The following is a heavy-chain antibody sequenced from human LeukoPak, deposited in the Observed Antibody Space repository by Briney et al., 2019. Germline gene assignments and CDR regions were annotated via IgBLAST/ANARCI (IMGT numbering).Heavy chain of an antibody. D-gene: IGHD3-3*01. CDR1: GGSISSYY. J-gene: IGHJ5*02. CDR2: IYTSGST. CDR3: ARDIQPRFGVVNNWFDP. V-gene: IGHV4-4*07. Sequence: SETLSLTCTVSGGSISSYYWSWIRQPAGKGLEWIGRIYTSGSTNYNPSLKSRVTMSVDTSKNQFTLKLSSVTAADTAVYYCARDIQPRFGVVNNWFDPWGQGTLVTVSS.